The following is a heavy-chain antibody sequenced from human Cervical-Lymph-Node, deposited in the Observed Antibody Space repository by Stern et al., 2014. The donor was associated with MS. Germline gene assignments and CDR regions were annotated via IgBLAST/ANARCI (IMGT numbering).Heavy chain of an antibody. CDR2: IIPLFGSA. CDR3: AEGGDMVTTFPY. D-gene: IGHD5-12*01. CDR1: GGNFKTYA. J-gene: IGHJ4*02. V-gene: IGHV1-69*01. Sequence: QVQLVQSGAEVKKPGSSVKVSCKASGGNFKTYAISWVRQAPGHGLEWMGGIIPLFGSANYAQKFQGRVTMTADESTTTVYMELSSLRSDDTATYYCAEGGDMVTTFPYWGQGTLVTVSS.